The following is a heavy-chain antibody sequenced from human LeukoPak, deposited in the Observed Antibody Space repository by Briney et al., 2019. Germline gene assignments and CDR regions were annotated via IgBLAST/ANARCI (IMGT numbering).Heavy chain of an antibody. J-gene: IGHJ5*02. CDR3: ARTLAAAGLNWFDP. CDR2: IYYSGST. Sequence: KASETLSLTCTVSGGSISSSSYYWGWIRQPPGKGLEWIGSIYYSGSTYYNPSLKSRVTISVDTSKNQFSLKLSSVTAADTAVYYCARTLAAAGLNWFDPWGQGTLVTVSS. CDR1: GGSISSSSYY. V-gene: IGHV4-39*01. D-gene: IGHD6-13*01.